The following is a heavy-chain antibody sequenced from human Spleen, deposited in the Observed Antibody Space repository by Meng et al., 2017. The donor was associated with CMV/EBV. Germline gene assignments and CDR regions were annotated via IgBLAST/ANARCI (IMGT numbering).Heavy chain of an antibody. D-gene: IGHD3-3*01. J-gene: IGHJ4*02. Sequence: SGHKLVKPTGTLTLTCTVSGFALTNDRMGVSWIRQSPAKALEWLAHIFPSDEKSFTISLKSRLTISKDTSTSQVVLTMTKMDPADTGTYYCARTNSDFWSCYYMSPPPFDYLGQGTLVTVSS. CDR3: ARTNSDFWSCYYMSPPPFDY. V-gene: IGHV2-26*01. CDR2: IFPSDEK. CDR1: GFALTNDRMG.